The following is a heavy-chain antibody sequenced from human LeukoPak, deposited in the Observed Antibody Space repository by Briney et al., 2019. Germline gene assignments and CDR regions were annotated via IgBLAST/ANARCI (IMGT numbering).Heavy chain of an antibody. J-gene: IGHJ6*02. CDR2: IYSGGST. CDR3: ASAGYCSGGSCYSALHYYGMDV. Sequence: GGSLRLSCAASGFTVSSNYMSWVRQAPGKGLEWVSVIYSGGSTYYADSVKGRFTISRDNSKNTLYLQMNSLRAEDTAVYYCASAGYCSGGSCYSALHYYGMDVWGQGTTVTVSS. D-gene: IGHD2-15*01. CDR1: GFTVSSNY. V-gene: IGHV3-66*01.